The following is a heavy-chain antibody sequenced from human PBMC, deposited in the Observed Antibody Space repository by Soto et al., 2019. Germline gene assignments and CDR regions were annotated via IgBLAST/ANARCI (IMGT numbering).Heavy chain of an antibody. Sequence: PSETLSLTYTVAGGSIGSRDYYWSWIRQPPGRGLEWIGYIYNIGSTYYIPSLMSRVTISADTSKSQFSLKLSSVTAADTAVYYCARAYYYDNSDGGKNAFDIWGRGTVVTVSS. CDR3: ARAYYYDNSDGGKNAFDI. CDR2: IYNIGST. J-gene: IGHJ3*02. CDR1: GGSIGSRDYY. D-gene: IGHD3-22*01. V-gene: IGHV4-30-4*01.